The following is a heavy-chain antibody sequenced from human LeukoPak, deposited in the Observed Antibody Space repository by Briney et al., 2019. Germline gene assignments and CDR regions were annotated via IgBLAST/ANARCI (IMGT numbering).Heavy chain of an antibody. J-gene: IGHJ4*02. D-gene: IGHD3-3*01. CDR3: ARANDSYDFWSGYYPSTFDY. CDR2: IYTSGST. V-gene: IGHV4-4*07. Sequence: SETLSLTCTVSGGSISSYYWSWIRQPAGKGLEWIGRIYTSGSTNYNPSLKSRVTMSVDTSKNQFSLKLSSVTAADTAVYYCARANDSYDFWSGYYPSTFDYWGQGTLVAVSS. CDR1: GGSISSYY.